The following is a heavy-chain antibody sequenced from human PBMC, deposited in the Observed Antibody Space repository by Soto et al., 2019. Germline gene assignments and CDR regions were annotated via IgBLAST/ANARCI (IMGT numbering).Heavy chain of an antibody. D-gene: IGHD3-16*01. Sequence: EVQLLESGGGLVQPGGSLRLSCAASGFTFGSYAMNWHRQAPGRGLECVSFISGSGRTTYYADSVKGRFTVSRDNSKNTLYLQMNSLRAEDTALYYCAKFRGPSYSYYSMDVWGKGTTVTVSS. CDR3: AKFRGPSYSYYSMDV. CDR1: GFTFGSYA. V-gene: IGHV3-23*01. J-gene: IGHJ6*03. CDR2: ISGSGRTT.